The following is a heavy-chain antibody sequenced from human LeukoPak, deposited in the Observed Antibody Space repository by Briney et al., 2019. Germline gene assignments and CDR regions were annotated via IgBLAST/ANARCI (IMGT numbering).Heavy chain of an antibody. CDR3: ARAHSFYYDTPIAFDI. J-gene: IGHJ3*02. V-gene: IGHV3-74*01. D-gene: IGHD3-22*01. CDR2: INSDGSST. Sequence: GGSLRLSCAASGFTFSSYWMHWVRQAPGKGLVWVSRINSDGSSTSYADSVKGRFTISRDNAKNTLYLQMNSLRAEDTAVYYCARAHSFYYDTPIAFDIWGQGTMVTVSS. CDR1: GFTFSSYW.